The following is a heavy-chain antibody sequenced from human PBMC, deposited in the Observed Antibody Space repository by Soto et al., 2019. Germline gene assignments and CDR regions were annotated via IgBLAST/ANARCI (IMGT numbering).Heavy chain of an antibody. J-gene: IGHJ5*02. CDR3: ARDSPQSSSWYWFDP. CDR1: GFTFSSYS. CDR2: ISSSSSTI. V-gene: IGHV3-48*02. D-gene: IGHD6-13*01. Sequence: EVQLVESGGGLLQPGGSLRLSCAAAGFTFSSYSMNWVRQAPGKGLEWVSYISSSSSTIYYADSVKGRFTISRDNAKNSLYLQMNSLRDEDTAVYYCARDSPQSSSWYWFDPWGQGTLVTVSS.